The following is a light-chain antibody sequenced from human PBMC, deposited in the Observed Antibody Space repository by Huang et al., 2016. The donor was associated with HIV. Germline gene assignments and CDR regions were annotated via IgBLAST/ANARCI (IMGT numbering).Light chain of an antibody. CDR3: QQYHNWPYT. CDR2: GAS. CDR1: QSVATN. V-gene: IGKV3-15*01. Sequence: EIIMTQSPATLSLSPGEGASLSCRANQSVATNLAWYLHRPGQSPRILIFGASTRASGLPGRFSGSGSRTQFTLTVSGLQSEDFAVYYCQQYHNWPYTFGQGTKLEI. J-gene: IGKJ2*01.